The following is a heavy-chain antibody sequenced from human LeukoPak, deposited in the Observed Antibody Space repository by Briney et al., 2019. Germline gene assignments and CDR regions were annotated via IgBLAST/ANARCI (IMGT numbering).Heavy chain of an antibody. D-gene: IGHD3-22*01. CDR2: IIPIFGTA. CDR1: GGTFSSYA. Sequence: SVKVSCKASGGTFSSYAISWVRQAPGQGPEWMGGIIPIFGTAYYAQKFQGRVTITADESTSTAYMELSSLRSEDTAVYYCASGPYDSSGYWGFGAFDIWGQGTMVTVSS. CDR3: ASGPYDSSGYWGFGAFDI. V-gene: IGHV1-69*13. J-gene: IGHJ3*02.